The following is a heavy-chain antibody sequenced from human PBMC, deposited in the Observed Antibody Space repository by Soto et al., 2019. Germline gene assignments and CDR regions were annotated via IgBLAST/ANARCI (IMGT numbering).Heavy chain of an antibody. J-gene: IGHJ4*02. CDR3: ATSSLVGDTTFDS. CDR2: IYYSGST. V-gene: IGHV4-39*01. CDR1: GGSISSSSHY. D-gene: IGHD1-26*01. Sequence: LSLTCSVSGGSISSSSHYWGWIRQPPGKGLEWIGSIYYSGSTNYNPSLKSRVTISVDTSKKQFSLRLRSVTAADTAVYYCATSSLVGDTTFDSWGRGTLVTVSS.